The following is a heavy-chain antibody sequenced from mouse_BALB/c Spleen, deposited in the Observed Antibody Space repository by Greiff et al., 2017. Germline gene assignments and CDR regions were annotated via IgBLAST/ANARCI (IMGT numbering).Heavy chain of an antibody. Sequence: VKLQESGAELVRPGTSVKVSCKASGYAFTNYLIEWVKQRPGQGLEWIGVINPGSGGTNYNEKFKGKATLTADKSSSTAYMQLSSLTSDDSAVYFCARAGYGNYERWFAYWGQGTLVTVSA. CDR2: INPGSGGT. J-gene: IGHJ3*01. V-gene: IGHV1-54*01. D-gene: IGHD2-1*01. CDR1: GYAFTNYL. CDR3: ARAGYGNYERWFAY.